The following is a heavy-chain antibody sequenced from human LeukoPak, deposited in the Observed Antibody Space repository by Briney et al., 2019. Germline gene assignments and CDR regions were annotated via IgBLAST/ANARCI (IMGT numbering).Heavy chain of an antibody. V-gene: IGHV4-30-4*08. CDR2: IYYSGST. J-gene: IGHJ6*03. D-gene: IGHD1-1*01. Sequence: NSSETLSLTCTVSGGPISSGDYYWSWIRQPPGKGLEWIGYIYYSGSTYYNPSLKSRVTISVDTSKNQFSLKLSSVTAADTAVYYCATYSYYYYYMDVWGKGTTVTVSS. CDR3: ATYSYYYYYMDV. CDR1: GGPISSGDYY.